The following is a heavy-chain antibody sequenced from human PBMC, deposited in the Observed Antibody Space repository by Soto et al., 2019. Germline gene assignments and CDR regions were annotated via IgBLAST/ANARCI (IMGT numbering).Heavy chain of an antibody. V-gene: IGHV3-48*02. CDR1: GFAFHMYS. CDR3: ARMTTALNPIPDS. J-gene: IGHJ4*02. D-gene: IGHD4-4*01. CDR2: ISSASNGI. Sequence: EVQLVESGGGLVQPGGSLRLSCSASGFAFHMYSMNWVRQAPGKGLEWLSYISSASNGIYYADSVKGRFTISRDNGMNSLYLQMNSLRDEDTAVYYCARMTTALNPIPDSWGQGTLVTVSS.